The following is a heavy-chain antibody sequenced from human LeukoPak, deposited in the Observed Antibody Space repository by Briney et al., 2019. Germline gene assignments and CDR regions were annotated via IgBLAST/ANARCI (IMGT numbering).Heavy chain of an antibody. V-gene: IGHV1-18*04. Sequence: ASVKVSCKASGYTLTSSGISWVRQAPGQGLEWMGWINTYNGNTNYAQNLRGRVTMTTDTSTSTAYMELRSLRSDDTAVYYCARQAGGYSSGWYQFHFDYWGQGTLVTVSS. CDR1: GYTLTSSG. J-gene: IGHJ4*02. D-gene: IGHD6-19*01. CDR2: INTYNGNT. CDR3: ARQAGGYSSGWYQFHFDY.